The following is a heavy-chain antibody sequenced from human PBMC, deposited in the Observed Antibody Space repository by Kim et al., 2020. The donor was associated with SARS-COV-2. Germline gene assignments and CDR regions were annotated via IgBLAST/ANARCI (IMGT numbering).Heavy chain of an antibody. D-gene: IGHD3-16*01. CDR3: ARAPVHYGRPVNWYFDL. Sequence: LKSRVTISVDTSKNQFSLKLSSVTAADTAVYYCARAPVHYGRPVNWYFDLWGRGTLVTVSS. J-gene: IGHJ2*01. V-gene: IGHV4-31*02.